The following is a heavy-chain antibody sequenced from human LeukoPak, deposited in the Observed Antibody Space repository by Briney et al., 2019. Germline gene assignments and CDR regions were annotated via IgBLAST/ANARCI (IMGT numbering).Heavy chain of an antibody. CDR2: ISYDGSNK. Sequence: PGRSLRLSCAASGFTFSSYAMHWVRQAPGKGLEWVAVISYDGSNKYYADSVKGRFTISRDNSKNTLYLQMNSLRAEDTAVYYCAKALAAAGHYYYYGMDVWGQGTTVTVSS. CDR3: AKALAAAGHYYYYGMDV. D-gene: IGHD6-13*01. CDR1: GFTFSSYA. V-gene: IGHV3-30-3*01. J-gene: IGHJ6*02.